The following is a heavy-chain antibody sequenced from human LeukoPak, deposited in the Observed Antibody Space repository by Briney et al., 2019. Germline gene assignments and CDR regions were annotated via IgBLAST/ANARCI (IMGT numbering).Heavy chain of an antibody. CDR1: GYSFTSYW. V-gene: IGHV5-51*01. J-gene: IGHJ3*02. Sequence: GESLKISCKGSGYSFTSYWIGWVRQMPGKGLEWMGIIYPGDSDTRSSPSFQGQVTISADKSISTAYLQWSSLKASDTAMYYCARRVNYDYVWGSYRDHAFDIWGQGTMVTVSS. CDR3: ARRVNYDYVWGSYRDHAFDI. CDR2: IYPGDSDT. D-gene: IGHD3-16*02.